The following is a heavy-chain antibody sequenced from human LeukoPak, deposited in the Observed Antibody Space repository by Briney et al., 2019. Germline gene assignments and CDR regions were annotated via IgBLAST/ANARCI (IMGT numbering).Heavy chain of an antibody. CDR1: GLTFSDYW. Sequence: PGGSLRLSCAASGLTFSDYWMGWVRQAPGKGLEWVANIQQDGSEKYYVDSVKGRFTISRDNAKKSLFLQVSSLRGEDTAVYYCARDRGFSYGIDFWGQGTLVTVSS. D-gene: IGHD5-18*01. V-gene: IGHV3-7*04. CDR3: ARDRGFSYGIDF. J-gene: IGHJ4*02. CDR2: IQQDGSEK.